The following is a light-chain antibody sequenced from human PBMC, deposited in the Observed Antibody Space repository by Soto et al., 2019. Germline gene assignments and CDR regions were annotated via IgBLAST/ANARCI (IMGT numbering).Light chain of an antibody. V-gene: IGKV4-1*01. Sequence: DTVMTQSPDSLAVSLGERATINCKSSRTLLNSSNNRNYVAWYQQKPGQPPKLLIYWSSTRESGVPDRFSGSGSGTDFTLTINSLQTEDVAVYYCQQYFSALFTFGQGTKLEIK. J-gene: IGKJ2*01. CDR2: WSS. CDR3: QQYFSALFT. CDR1: RTLLNSSNNRNY.